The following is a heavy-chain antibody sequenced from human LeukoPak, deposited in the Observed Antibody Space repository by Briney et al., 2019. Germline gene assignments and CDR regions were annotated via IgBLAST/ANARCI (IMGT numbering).Heavy chain of an antibody. CDR3: VKDLGRYRNNCFDY. CDR2: ISGSGGGT. D-gene: IGHD1-26*01. CDR1: GFTFSSYS. Sequence: QAGGSLSLSCAASGFTFSSYSMSWVRQAPEKGLEWVSTISGSGGGTYYADSVKGRFTISRDDSKNTLYLQMNSLRAEDTAVYYCVKDLGRYRNNCFDYWGQGTLVTVSS. V-gene: IGHV3-23*01. J-gene: IGHJ4*02.